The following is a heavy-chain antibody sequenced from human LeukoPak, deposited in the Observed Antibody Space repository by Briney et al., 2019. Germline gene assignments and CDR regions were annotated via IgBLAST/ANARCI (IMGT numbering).Heavy chain of an antibody. V-gene: IGHV3-7*01. CDR3: ARDMRGSSWYA. D-gene: IGHD6-13*01. J-gene: IGHJ5*02. CDR1: GFTFSSYW. CDR2: IKQDGSEK. Sequence: PGGSLRLSCAASGFTFSSYWMSWVRQAPGKGLEWVANIKQDGSEKYYVDPVKGRFTISRDNAKNSLYLQMNSLRAEDTAVYYCARDMRGSSWYAWGQGTLVTVSS.